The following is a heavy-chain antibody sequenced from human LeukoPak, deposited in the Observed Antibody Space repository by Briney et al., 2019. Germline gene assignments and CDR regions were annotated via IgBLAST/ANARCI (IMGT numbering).Heavy chain of an antibody. D-gene: IGHD1-14*01. V-gene: IGHV4-34*01. CDR2: INHSGST. CDR3: AREDLGIPRY. J-gene: IGHJ4*02. Sequence: SETLSLTCAVYGGSFSGYYWSWIRQPPGKGLVWIGEINHSGSTNYNPSLKSRVTISVDTSKNQFSLKLSSVTAADTAVYYCAREDLGIPRYWGQGTLVTVSS. CDR1: GGSFSGYY.